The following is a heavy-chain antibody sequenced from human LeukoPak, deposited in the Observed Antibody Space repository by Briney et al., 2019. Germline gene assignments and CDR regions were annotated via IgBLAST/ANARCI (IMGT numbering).Heavy chain of an antibody. CDR3: ARGERGDGYNSPLFDP. D-gene: IGHD5-24*01. J-gene: IGHJ5*02. CDR2: IYTSGST. Sequence: SETLSLTCTVSGGSTSSYYWSWIRQPAGKGLEWIGRIYTSGSTNYNPSLKSRVTMSVDTSKNQFSLKLSSVTAADTAVYYCARGERGDGYNSPLFDPWGQGTLVTVSS. V-gene: IGHV4-4*07. CDR1: GGSTSSYY.